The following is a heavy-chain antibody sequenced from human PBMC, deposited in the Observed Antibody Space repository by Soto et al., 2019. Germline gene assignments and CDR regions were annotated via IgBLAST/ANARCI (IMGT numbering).Heavy chain of an antibody. J-gene: IGHJ6*02. CDR2: INPSGGST. CDR3: ARGGSYDFWSGYYRASGYGMDV. CDR1: GYTFSTYY. D-gene: IGHD3-3*01. V-gene: IGHV1-46*01. Sequence: QVQLVQSGAEVKKPGASVKVSCKASGYTFSTYYMHWVRQAPGQGLEWMGIINPSGGSTSYAQKFQGRVTMTRYTSTSTVYMELSSLRSEDTSVYYCARGGSYDFWSGYYRASGYGMDVWGQGTTVTVSS.